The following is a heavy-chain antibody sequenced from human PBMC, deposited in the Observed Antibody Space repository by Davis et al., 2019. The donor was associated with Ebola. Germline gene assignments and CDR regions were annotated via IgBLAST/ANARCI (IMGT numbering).Heavy chain of an antibody. Sequence: MPSETLSLTCTVSGGSISTHYWSWIRQPPGKGLEWIGYVYSSGATNYNPSLKSRVTISVDTSKNQFSLKLSSVTAADTAVYYCARTALTSISDSGLGYNYFDPWGQGTLVTVSS. CDR3: ARTALTSISDSGLGYNYFDP. D-gene: IGHD4-17*01. V-gene: IGHV4-59*11. CDR1: GGSISTHY. J-gene: IGHJ5*02. CDR2: VYSSGAT.